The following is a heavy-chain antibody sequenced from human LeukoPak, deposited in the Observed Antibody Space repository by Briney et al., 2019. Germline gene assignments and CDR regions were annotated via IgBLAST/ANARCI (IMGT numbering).Heavy chain of an antibody. CDR3: ARGPLSGYYVTSAFDI. CDR2: IYTSGST. V-gene: IGHV4-4*07. D-gene: IGHD3-22*01. CDR1: GGSISSYY. J-gene: IGHJ3*02. Sequence: SETLSLTCTVSGGSISSYYWSWIRQPAGKRLEWIGRIYTSGSTNYNPSLKSRVTMSVDTSKNQFSLKLSSVTAADTAVYYCARGPLSGYYVTSAFDIWGQGTMVTVSS.